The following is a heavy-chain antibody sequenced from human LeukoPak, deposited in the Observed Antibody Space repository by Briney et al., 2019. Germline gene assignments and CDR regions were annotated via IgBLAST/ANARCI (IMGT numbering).Heavy chain of an antibody. D-gene: IGHD6-13*01. V-gene: IGHV1-8*01. Sequence: ASVKVSSKASGYTFTSYDINWVRQATGQGLEWMGWMNPNSGNTGYPQKFQGRVTMTRNTSISTAYMELSSLRSEDTAVYYCARGIAAAGMNWFDHWGQGTLVTVSS. J-gene: IGHJ5*02. CDR2: MNPNSGNT. CDR1: GYTFTSYD. CDR3: ARGIAAAGMNWFDH.